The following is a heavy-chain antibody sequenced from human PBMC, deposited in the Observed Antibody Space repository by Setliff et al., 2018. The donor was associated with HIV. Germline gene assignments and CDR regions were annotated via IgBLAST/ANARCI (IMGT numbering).Heavy chain of an antibody. CDR2: IFQSGST. Sequence: SETLSLTCTVSGGSISSSSYYWAWIRQPPGRGLEWIGHIFQSGSTYYSPSLKNRVSMSVDTSQNQFSLNLSSVTAADTAVYYCARTLGSGTFRYYFDYWGQGTLVTVSS. CDR1: GGSISSSSYY. V-gene: IGHV4-39*01. D-gene: IGHD3-10*01. J-gene: IGHJ4*02. CDR3: ARTLGSGTFRYYFDY.